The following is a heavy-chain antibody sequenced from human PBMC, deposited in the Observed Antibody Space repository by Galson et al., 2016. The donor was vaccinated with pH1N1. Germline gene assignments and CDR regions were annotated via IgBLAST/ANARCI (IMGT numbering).Heavy chain of an antibody. J-gene: IGHJ6*02. Sequence: SVKVSCKASGGTISEYAISWVRQAPGQGLEWMGGIIPIFGTPNYAQNFRGRLKITADKSTSTVYLEQTSLTPDDTAVYYCARGMFPIFGVIMYYGVDVWVQGTTVTFSS. CDR3: ARGMFPIFGVIMYYGVDV. CDR2: IIPIFGTP. V-gene: IGHV1-69*06. D-gene: IGHD3-3*01. CDR1: GGTISEYA.